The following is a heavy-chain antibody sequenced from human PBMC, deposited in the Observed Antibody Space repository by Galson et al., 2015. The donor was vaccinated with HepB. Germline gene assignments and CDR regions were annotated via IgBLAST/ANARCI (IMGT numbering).Heavy chain of an antibody. D-gene: IGHD2-2*01. CDR2: ISSSSSYI. V-gene: IGHV3-21*01. Sequence: SLRLSCAASGFTFRSYSMNWVRQALGKGLEWVSSISSSSSYIYYADSVKGRFTISRDNAKNSLYLQMNSLRAEDTAVYCCARDGCSSTSCYYYGMDVWGQGTTVTVSS. CDR1: GFTFRSYS. CDR3: ARDGCSSTSCYYYGMDV. J-gene: IGHJ6*02.